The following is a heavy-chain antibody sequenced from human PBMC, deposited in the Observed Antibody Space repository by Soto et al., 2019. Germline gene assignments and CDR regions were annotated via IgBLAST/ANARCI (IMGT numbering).Heavy chain of an antibody. CDR1: GFTFSNYA. Sequence: EVQLVESGGGLVQPGGSLRLSCAASGFTFSNYAMNWVRHAPGKGLEWVSYISHKSSAIYHADSVKGRFTISRDNAKNSLYLQMTSLRDADTAVYYCARDPYSSTTVTIMDDWGQGTLVTVSS. J-gene: IGHJ4*02. D-gene: IGHD4-17*01. V-gene: IGHV3-48*02. CDR2: ISHKSSAI. CDR3: ARDPYSSTTVTIMDD.